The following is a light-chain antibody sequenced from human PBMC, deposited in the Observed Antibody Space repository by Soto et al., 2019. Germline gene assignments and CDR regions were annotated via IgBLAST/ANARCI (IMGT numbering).Light chain of an antibody. CDR1: QGISSG. V-gene: IGKV1-13*02. Sequence: AIQLTQSPSSLSASVGDRVTITCRASQGISSGLAWYQQKPGKAPKLLIYDASSLESGVPSRFSGSGSGTDFTLTISSLQSEDFVVYYCQQYNSWPPITFGQGTRLEIK. J-gene: IGKJ5*01. CDR2: DAS. CDR3: QQYNSWPPIT.